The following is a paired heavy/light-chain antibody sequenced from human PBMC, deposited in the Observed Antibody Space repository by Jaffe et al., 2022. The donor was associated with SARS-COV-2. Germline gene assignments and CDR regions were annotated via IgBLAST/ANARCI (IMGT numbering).Heavy chain of an antibody. D-gene: IGHD6-13*01. CDR1: GYSFINYW. V-gene: IGHV5-51*01. CDR3: ATLRSSSWDFDY. J-gene: IGHJ4*02. CDR2: IWPGDSDA. Sequence: EVQLVQSGAEVKKPGESLKISCKGSGYSFINYWIGWVRQMPGKGLEWMGIIWPGDSDARYSPSFQGQVTISVDKSITTAYLQWSSLKASDTALYYCATLRSSSWDFDYWGQGTLVTVSS.
Light chain of an antibody. Sequence: QSALTQPPSASGSPGQSVTISCSDVGGYDYVSWYQHHPGKGPKLMIYEVSTRPSGVPDRFSGSKSGNTASLTVSRLQAEDEADYYCSAYADSNNFRVFGGGTKLTVL. J-gene: IGLJ3*02. V-gene: IGLV2-8*01. CDR3: SAYADSNNFRV. CDR1: DVGGYDY. CDR2: EVS.